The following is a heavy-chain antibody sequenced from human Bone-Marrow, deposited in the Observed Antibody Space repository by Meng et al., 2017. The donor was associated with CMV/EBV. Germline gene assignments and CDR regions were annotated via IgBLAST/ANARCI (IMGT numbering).Heavy chain of an antibody. CDR2: IKQDGSEK. J-gene: IGHJ6*02. Sequence: GESLKISCAASGFTFSSYWMSWVRQAPGKGLEWVANIKQDGSEKYYVDSVKGRFTISRDNAKNSLYLQSNSLRTEDTAVYYCARWARITIFGVVMTPNNYYYGMDVWGQGTTVTVSS. CDR1: GFTFSSYW. CDR3: ARWARITIFGVVMTPNNYYYGMDV. V-gene: IGHV3-7*01. D-gene: IGHD3-3*01.